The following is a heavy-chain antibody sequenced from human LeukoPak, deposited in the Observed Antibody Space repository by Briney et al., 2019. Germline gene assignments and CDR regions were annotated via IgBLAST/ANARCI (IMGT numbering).Heavy chain of an antibody. CDR3: AADPRITMVRGVIVAGDY. D-gene: IGHD3-10*01. V-gene: IGHV1-69*04. CDR1: GGTFSSYA. J-gene: IGHJ4*02. Sequence: ASVKVSCKASGGTFSSYAISWVRQAPGQGLEWMGRIIPILGIANYAQKFQGRVTITADKSTSTAYMELSSLRSEDTAVYYCAADPRITMVRGVIVAGDYWGQGTLVTVSS. CDR2: IIPILGIA.